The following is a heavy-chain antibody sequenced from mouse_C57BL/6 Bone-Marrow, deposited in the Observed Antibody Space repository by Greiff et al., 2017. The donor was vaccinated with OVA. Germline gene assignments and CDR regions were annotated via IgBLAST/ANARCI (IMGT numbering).Heavy chain of an antibody. CDR3: ARENYYGSLYYAMDY. CDR2: IDPSDSYT. V-gene: IGHV1-50*01. D-gene: IGHD1-1*01. Sequence: VQLQQPGAELVKPGASVKLSCKASGYTFTSYWMQWVKQRPGQGLEWIGEIDPSDSYTNYNQKFKGKATLTVDTSSSTAYMQLSSLTSEDSAVYYCARENYYGSLYYAMDYWGQGTSDTVSS. J-gene: IGHJ4*01. CDR1: GYTFTSYW.